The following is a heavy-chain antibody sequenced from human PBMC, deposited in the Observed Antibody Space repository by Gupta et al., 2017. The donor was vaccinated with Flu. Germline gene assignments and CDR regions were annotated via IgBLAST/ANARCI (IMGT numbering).Heavy chain of an antibody. CDR2: LRSRDDP. V-gene: IGHV3-48*03. J-gene: IGHJ4*02. CDR3: ARGHWDS. CDR1: GFTLSDHD. Sequence: EVQLVESGGSLVQPGGSLRLPCAASGFTLSDHDVTWFRQAPGKAGECVSFLRSRDDPYYIESVKGRFTITRDRAKNSVYLQMDSLRAEDTALYYCARGHWDSWGQGTLVTVSS.